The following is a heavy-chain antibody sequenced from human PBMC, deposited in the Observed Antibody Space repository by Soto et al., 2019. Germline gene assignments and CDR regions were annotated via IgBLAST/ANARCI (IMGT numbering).Heavy chain of an antibody. Sequence: SVKVSCKASGGTFYTYTFSWVRQAPGQGLEWMGSITPIYPTTNYAEKFQGRLTVTADGSTNTAYMELNSLTSEDTAVYYCARIPRYSFPASDDLDSWGQGTLVTAPQ. D-gene: IGHD5-18*01. CDR3: ARIPRYSFPASDDLDS. V-gene: IGHV1-69*13. CDR2: ITPIYPTT. J-gene: IGHJ4*02. CDR1: GGTFYTYT.